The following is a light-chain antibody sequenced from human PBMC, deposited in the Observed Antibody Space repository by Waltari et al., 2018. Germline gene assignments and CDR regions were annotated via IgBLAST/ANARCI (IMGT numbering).Light chain of an antibody. CDR2: GAS. Sequence: EIVMTQSPATMSLSPGERATLSCRSSQGVSSTLAWYQQNPGQAPRLLIYGASSRATGIPDRFSGSGSGTEFTLSISSLEPEDVAIYYCQQNSEWPLTFGGGTKVEIK. CDR3: QQNSEWPLT. J-gene: IGKJ4*01. V-gene: IGKV3D-15*01. CDR1: QGVSST.